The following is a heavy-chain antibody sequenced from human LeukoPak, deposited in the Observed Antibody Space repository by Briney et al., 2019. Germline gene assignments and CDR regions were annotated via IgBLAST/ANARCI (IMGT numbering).Heavy chain of an antibody. CDR3: ARAGNIVVVPAAMDPSYYYYYMDV. CDR2: ISAYNGNT. D-gene: IGHD2-2*01. V-gene: IGHV1-18*01. CDR1: GYTFTSYG. J-gene: IGHJ6*03. Sequence: ASVKVSCTASGYTFTSYGISWVRQAPGQGLEWMGWISAYNGNTNYAQKLQGRVTMTTDTSTSTAYMELRSLRSDDTAVYYCARAGNIVVVPAAMDPSYYYYYMDVWGKGTTVTVSS.